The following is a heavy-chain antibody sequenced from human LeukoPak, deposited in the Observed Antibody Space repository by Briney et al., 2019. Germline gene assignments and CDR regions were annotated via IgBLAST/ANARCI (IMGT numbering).Heavy chain of an antibody. CDR1: GFTFSSYW. V-gene: IGHV3-7*01. CDR3: AGEYYGSGSPPGSMDV. J-gene: IGHJ6*02. D-gene: IGHD3-10*01. CDR2: IKQDGDEK. Sequence: GGSLRLSCAASGFTFSSYWMSWVRQAPGKGLEWVANIKQDGDEKYYVDSVKGRFTISRDNAKNSLYLQMNSLRAEDTAVYYCAGEYYGSGSPPGSMDVWGQGTTVTVSS.